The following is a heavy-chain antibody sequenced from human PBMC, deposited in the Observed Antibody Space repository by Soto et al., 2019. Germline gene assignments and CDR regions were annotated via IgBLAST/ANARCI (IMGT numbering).Heavy chain of an antibody. CDR2: IIPILGIA. CDR3: ASPTVVPAASDYYYYMDV. D-gene: IGHD2-2*01. CDR1: GGTFRSYT. J-gene: IGHJ6*03. V-gene: IGHV1-69*02. Sequence: QVQLVQSGAEVKKPGSSVKVSCKASGGTFRSYTISWVRQAPGQGLEWMGRIIPILGIANYAQKFQGRVTITADKSTSTAYMELSSLRSEDTAVYYCASPTVVPAASDYYYYMDVWGKGTTVTVSS.